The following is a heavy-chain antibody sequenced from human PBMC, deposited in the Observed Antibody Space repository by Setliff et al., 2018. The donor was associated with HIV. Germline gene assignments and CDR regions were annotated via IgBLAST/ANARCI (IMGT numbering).Heavy chain of an antibody. CDR2: LSEGGYDT. J-gene: IGHJ4*02. V-gene: IGHV3-23*01. CDR1: GFTFSRYP. Sequence: GGSLRLSCAASGFTFSRYPMSWVRQAPGKGLEWVSSLSEGGYDTYYADSVKGRFTISRDNSKNTLYLQMNSLRAEDTAVYYCVKWNYPNSWGQGTLVTVSS. D-gene: IGHD1-7*01. CDR3: VKWNYPNS.